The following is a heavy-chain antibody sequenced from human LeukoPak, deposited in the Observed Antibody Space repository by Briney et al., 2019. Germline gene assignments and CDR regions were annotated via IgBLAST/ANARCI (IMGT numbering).Heavy chain of an antibody. CDR1: GFTFSVFWFSNAW. D-gene: IGHD2-2*01. J-gene: IGHJ4*02. Sequence: PGGSLRLSCVASGFTFSVFWFSNAWMSWVRQAPGKGLEWVGRFKSKTDGGATDYAAPVKGRFTISRDVSKTTLFLQMNSLKTEDTAVYYCTADNCGSTSCYADYWGQGTLVTVSS. CDR2: FKSKTDGGAT. CDR3: TADNCGSTSCYADY. V-gene: IGHV3-15*01.